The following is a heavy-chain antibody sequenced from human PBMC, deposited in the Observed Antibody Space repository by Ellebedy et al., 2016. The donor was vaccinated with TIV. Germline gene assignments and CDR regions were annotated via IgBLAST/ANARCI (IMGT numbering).Heavy chain of an antibody. D-gene: IGHD5-18*01. V-gene: IGHV4-34*01. Sequence: SETLSLTCAVYGGSFSGYYWSWIRQPPGKGLEWIGEINHSGSTNYNPSLKSRVTISVDTSKNQFSLKLSSVTAADTAVYYCARGKSYGPRGLFDYWGQGTLVTVSS. J-gene: IGHJ4*02. CDR3: ARGKSYGPRGLFDY. CDR1: GGSFSGYY. CDR2: INHSGST.